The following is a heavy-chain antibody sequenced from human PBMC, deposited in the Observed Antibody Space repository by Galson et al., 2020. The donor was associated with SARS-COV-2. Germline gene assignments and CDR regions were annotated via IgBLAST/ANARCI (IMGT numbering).Heavy chain of an antibody. CDR3: ASSGRLDCSGGSCYPQTRDDAFDI. V-gene: IGHV4-34*01. J-gene: IGHJ3*02. D-gene: IGHD2-15*01. CDR1: GGYFSGYY. CDR2: INHSGST. Sequence: TSETLSLTCAVYGGYFSGYYWSWIRQPPGKGLEWIGEINHSGSTNYNPSLKSRVTISVDTSKNQFSLKLSSVTAADTAVYYCASSGRLDCSGGSCYPQTRDDAFDIWGQGTMVTVSS.